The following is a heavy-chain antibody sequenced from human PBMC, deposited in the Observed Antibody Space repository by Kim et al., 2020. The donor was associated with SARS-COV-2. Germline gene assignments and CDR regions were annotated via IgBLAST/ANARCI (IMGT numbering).Heavy chain of an antibody. CDR3: ARGKRDYDFWSAYYKKGYYYYYYMDV. V-gene: IGHV4-34*01. CDR2: INHSGST. D-gene: IGHD3-3*01. J-gene: IGHJ6*03. Sequence: IGEINHSGSTNYNPSLKSRVTISVDTSKNQFSLKLSSVTAADTAVYYCARGKRDYDFWSAYYKKGYYYYYYMDVWGKGTTVTVSS.